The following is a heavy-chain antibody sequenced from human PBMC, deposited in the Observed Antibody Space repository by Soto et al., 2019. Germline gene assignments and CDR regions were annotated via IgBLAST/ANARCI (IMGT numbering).Heavy chain of an antibody. J-gene: IGHJ6*02. CDR3: ARDRSRSWYVGLEVDV. CDR2: ISSSSSYI. Sequence: PGGSLRLSCAASGFTFSSYSMNWVRQAPGKGLEWVSSISSSSSYIYYADSVKGRFTSSRDNAKNSLYLQMNSLRAEDTAVYYCARDRSRSWYVGLEVDVWGQGTTVTVS. V-gene: IGHV3-21*01. D-gene: IGHD6-13*01. CDR1: GFTFSSYS.